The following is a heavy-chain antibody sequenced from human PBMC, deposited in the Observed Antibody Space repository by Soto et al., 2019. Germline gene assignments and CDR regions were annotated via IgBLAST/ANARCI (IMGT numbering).Heavy chain of an antibody. Sequence: PSETLSLTCTVSGGSISSGGYYWSWIRQHPGKGLEWIGYIYYSGSTYYNPSLKSRVTISVDTSKNQFSLKLSSVTAADTAVYYCARDGPYSSSWYWFDPWRQGTLVTVSS. D-gene: IGHD6-13*01. CDR1: GGSISSGGYY. J-gene: IGHJ5*02. CDR2: IYYSGST. CDR3: ARDGPYSSSWYWFDP. V-gene: IGHV4-31*03.